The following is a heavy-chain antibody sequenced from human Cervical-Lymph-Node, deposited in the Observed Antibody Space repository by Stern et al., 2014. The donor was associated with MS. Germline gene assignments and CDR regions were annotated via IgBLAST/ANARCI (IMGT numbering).Heavy chain of an antibody. CDR1: GGTFSRYA. CDR2: VLPIFGTA. V-gene: IGHV1-69*01. CDR3: ARARGYSSGWYYYYYGMDV. D-gene: IGHD6-19*01. J-gene: IGHJ6*02. Sequence: QVQLVQSGAEVKKPGSSVKVSCKASGGTFSRYAISWVRQAPGQGLEWMGGVLPIFGTANYAQKFQGRVTITADESTSTAYMELSSLRSEDTAVYYCARARGYSSGWYYYYYGMDVWGQGTTVTVSS.